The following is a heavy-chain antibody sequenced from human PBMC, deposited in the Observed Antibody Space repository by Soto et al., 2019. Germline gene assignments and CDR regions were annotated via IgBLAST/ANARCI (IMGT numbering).Heavy chain of an antibody. J-gene: IGHJ4*02. Sequence: EVQLVESGGGLVQPGGSLRLSCAASGFTFSSYWMHWVRQAPGKGLVWVSRINSDGGSTSYADSVKGRFTISRDNAKNTLYLQMSRLRAEDTAVYYCVRTSLVVAAATREDYWGQGTLVTVSS. V-gene: IGHV3-74*01. CDR2: INSDGGST. CDR1: GFTFSSYW. CDR3: VRTSLVVAAATREDY. D-gene: IGHD2-15*01.